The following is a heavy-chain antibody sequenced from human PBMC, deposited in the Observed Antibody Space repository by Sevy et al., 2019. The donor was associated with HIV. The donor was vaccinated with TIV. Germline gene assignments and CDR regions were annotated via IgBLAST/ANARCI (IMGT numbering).Heavy chain of an antibody. CDR1: GFTFNDYA. CDR3: AKDSYSSSSAEWDY. D-gene: IGHD6-6*01. V-gene: IGHV3-9*01. Sequence: GGSLRLSCVASGFTFNDYAMHWVRQAPGKGLEWVSGIRWNSGHIGYAGSVKGRFTISRDNAKNSLYLQMNSLRTEDTAFYYCAKDSYSSSSAEWDYWGQGTLVTVSS. J-gene: IGHJ4*02. CDR2: IRWNSGHI.